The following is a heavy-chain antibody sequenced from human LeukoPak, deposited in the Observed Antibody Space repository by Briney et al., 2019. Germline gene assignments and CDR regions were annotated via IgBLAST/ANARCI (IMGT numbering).Heavy chain of an antibody. V-gene: IGHV4-34*01. CDR1: GGSFSSYY. J-gene: IGHJ6*02. Sequence: SETLSLTCAVYGGSFSSYYWSWIRQPPGKGLEWIGEINHSGSTNYNPSLKSRVTISVDTSKNQFSLKLSSVTAADTAVYYCARRPRITIFGVVKVPYGMDVWGQGTTVTVSS. CDR2: INHSGST. CDR3: ARRPRITIFGVVKVPYGMDV. D-gene: IGHD3-3*01.